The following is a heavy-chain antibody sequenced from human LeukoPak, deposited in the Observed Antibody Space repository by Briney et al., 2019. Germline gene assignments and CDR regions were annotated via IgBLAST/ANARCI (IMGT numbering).Heavy chain of an antibody. V-gene: IGHV3-48*04. J-gene: IGHJ4*02. CDR3: ARETSTAEYYFDY. CDR2: ISSSGGAI. D-gene: IGHD4-11*01. Sequence: GGSLRLSCAVSGFSLKTYGMNWVRQAPGKGLEWIAQISSSGGAIYYADFVKGRFTISRDNAENSLYLQMNSLGAEDTAVYYCARETSTAEYYFDYWGRGTLVTVSS. CDR1: GFSLKTYG.